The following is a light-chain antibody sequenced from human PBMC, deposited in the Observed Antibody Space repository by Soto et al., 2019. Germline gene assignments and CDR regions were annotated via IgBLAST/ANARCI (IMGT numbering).Light chain of an antibody. J-gene: IGKJ5*01. CDR3: QQLSNWPIT. V-gene: IGKV3-11*01. CDR1: QSVSKY. CDR2: DAS. Sequence: EIVLTQSPATLSSSPGERATLSCRTSQSVSKYFAWYQQKPGRAPRLLIYDASSRATGIPARFIGSGSGTEFTLTISSLEPEDFAIYYCQQLSNWPITFGQGTRLEIK.